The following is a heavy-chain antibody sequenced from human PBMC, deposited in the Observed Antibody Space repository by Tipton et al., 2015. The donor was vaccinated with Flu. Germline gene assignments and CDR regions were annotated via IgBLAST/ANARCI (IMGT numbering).Heavy chain of an antibody. D-gene: IGHD2-2*01. Sequence: SLRLSCAASGFTFSSYGMHWVRQAPGKGLEWVAFIRYDGSNKYYADSVKGRFTISRDNSKNTLYLQMNGLRAEDTAVYYCAKEEGYCSSTSCQITYYYYGMDVWGQGTTVTVSS. CDR3: AKEEGYCSSTSCQITYYYYGMDV. CDR1: GFTFSSYG. CDR2: IRYDGSNK. V-gene: IGHV3-30*02. J-gene: IGHJ6*02.